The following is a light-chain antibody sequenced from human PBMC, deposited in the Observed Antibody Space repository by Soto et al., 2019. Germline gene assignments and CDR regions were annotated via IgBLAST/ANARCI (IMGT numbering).Light chain of an antibody. J-gene: IGLJ2*01. CDR2: GNS. V-gene: IGLV1-40*01. CDR3: QSYDSSLSGWDVV. Sequence: QSVLTQPPSVSGAPGQRVTISCTGSSSNIGAGYDVHWYQQLPGTAPKLLIYGNSNRPSGVPDRFSGYKSGTSASLAITGLQAEDEADYYCQSYDSSLSGWDVVFGGGTQLTVL. CDR1: SSNIGAGYD.